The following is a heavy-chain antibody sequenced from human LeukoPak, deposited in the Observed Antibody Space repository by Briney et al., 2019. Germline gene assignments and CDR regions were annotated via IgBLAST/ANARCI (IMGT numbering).Heavy chain of an antibody. CDR1: GFTFSSYA. Sequence: GGSLRLSCAASGFTFSSYAMSWVRQAPGKGLEWVSAISGSGGSTYYADSVKGRFTISRDNSKNTLYLQMNSLKAEDTAVYYCAKLQGLLWFGELFDWFDPWGQGTLVTVSS. V-gene: IGHV3-23*01. CDR2: ISGSGGST. J-gene: IGHJ5*02. CDR3: AKLQGLLWFGELFDWFDP. D-gene: IGHD3-10*01.